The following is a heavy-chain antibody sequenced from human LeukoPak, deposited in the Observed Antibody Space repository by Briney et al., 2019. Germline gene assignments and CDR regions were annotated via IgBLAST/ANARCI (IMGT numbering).Heavy chain of an antibody. V-gene: IGHV3-33*01. J-gene: IGHJ4*02. D-gene: IGHD6-19*01. CDR2: IWYDGSDK. CDR1: GFTFTGYT. Sequence: PGSSLRLSCAASGFTFTGYTMHWVRQAPGKGLEWVAIIWYDGSDKYYADSVKGRFTISRDNSKNTLYLQMNSLRAEDTAVYYCARDPTGMGYGSGYDYWGQGTLVTVSS. CDR3: ARDPTGMGYGSGYDY.